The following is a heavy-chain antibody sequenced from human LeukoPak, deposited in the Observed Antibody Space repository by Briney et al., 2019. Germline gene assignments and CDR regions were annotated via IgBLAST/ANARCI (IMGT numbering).Heavy chain of an antibody. CDR3: ARRGDAWEILYSFDV. Sequence: SETLSLTCTVSGASLARDRSTWGGFRHPPGKGLGWFGTIYYDGSTFYSPSFKSRVTISINASKKQLSLNLASVTAADTAVYYCARRGDAWEILYSFDVWGQGTAVIVSS. V-gene: IGHV4-39*01. CDR1: GASLARDRST. D-gene: IGHD2-15*01. J-gene: IGHJ3*01. CDR2: IYYDGST.